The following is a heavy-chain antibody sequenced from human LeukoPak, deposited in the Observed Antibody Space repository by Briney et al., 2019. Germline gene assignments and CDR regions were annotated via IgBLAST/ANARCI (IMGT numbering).Heavy chain of an antibody. J-gene: IGHJ6*02. D-gene: IGHD6-19*01. CDR3: ARDLGYSSGWYSGYGMDV. V-gene: IGHV4-61*01. CDR2: IYCSGST. Sequence: PSETLSLTCTVSGGSVSSGSYYWSWIRQPPGKGLEWIGYIYCSGSTNYNPSLKSRVTISVDTSKNQFSLKLSSVTAADTAVYYCARDLGYSSGWYSGYGMDVWGQGTTVTVSS. CDR1: GGSVSSGSYY.